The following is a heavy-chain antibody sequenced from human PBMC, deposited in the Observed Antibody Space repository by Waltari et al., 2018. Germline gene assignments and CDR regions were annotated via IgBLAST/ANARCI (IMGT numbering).Heavy chain of an antibody. CDR3: ANNEWGLPVD. J-gene: IGHJ4*02. CDR2: IYYTVTT. CDR1: GYSISSGYW. V-gene: IGHV4-38-2*01. D-gene: IGHD1-26*01. Sequence: QVQLQESGPGLVKPSETLSLTCAVSGYSISSGYWWGWIRQPPGKGLEWIASIYYTVTTKHYTPSLRSRVTISADTSKNQFSLRLTSVTAADTAIYYCANNEWGLPVDWGQGTLVTVSS.